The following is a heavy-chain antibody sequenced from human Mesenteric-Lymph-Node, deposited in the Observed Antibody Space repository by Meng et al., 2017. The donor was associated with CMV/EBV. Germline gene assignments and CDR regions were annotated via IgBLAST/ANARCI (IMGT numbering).Heavy chain of an antibody. CDR3: ARGSDIPVNNY. Sequence: QVQLQQWGAGRLKPSETLSLTCAVYGGSFSGYYWSWIRQPPGKGLEWIGEINHSGVPNYNPSLKSRVTISLDRSKNQFSLKLSSVTAEDTAVYYCARGSDIPVNNYWGQGTLVTVS. D-gene: IGHD2-15*01. J-gene: IGHJ4*02. CDR1: GGSFSGYY. CDR2: INHSGVP. V-gene: IGHV4-34*01.